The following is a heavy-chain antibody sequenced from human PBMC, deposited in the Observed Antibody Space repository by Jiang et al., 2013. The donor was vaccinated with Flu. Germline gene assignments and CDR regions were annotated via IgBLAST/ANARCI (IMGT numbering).Heavy chain of an antibody. V-gene: IGHV3-7*03. CDR1: GFTFSSYW. CDR2: INQDGSEK. D-gene: IGHD3-10*01. Sequence: QLVESGGGLVQPGGSLRLSCAASGFTFSSYWMSWVRQAPGKGLEWVANINQDGSEKYYVDSVKGRFTISRDNAKNSLFLQMNSLRAEDTAVYYCGRVDRQTYYYGSVSQYGIDHWGQGTLVTVSS. CDR3: GRVDRQTYYYGSVSQYGIDH. J-gene: IGHJ4*02.